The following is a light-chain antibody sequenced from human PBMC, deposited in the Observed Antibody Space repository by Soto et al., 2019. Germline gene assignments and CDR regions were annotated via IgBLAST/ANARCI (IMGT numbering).Light chain of an antibody. CDR3: SSYTSSSTRV. Sequence: QSALTQPASVSGSPGQSITISCTGTSSDVGGYNYVSWYQQHPGKAPKLMIYEVSNRPSGVSNRFSGSKSGNTASLTISGLQAEDEAGYYCSSYTSSSTRVFGTGTKLTVL. J-gene: IGLJ1*01. CDR2: EVS. CDR1: SSDVGGYNY. V-gene: IGLV2-14*01.